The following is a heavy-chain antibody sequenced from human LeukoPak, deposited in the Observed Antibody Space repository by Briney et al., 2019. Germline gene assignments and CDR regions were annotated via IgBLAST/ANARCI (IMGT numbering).Heavy chain of an antibody. V-gene: IGHV3-7*03. Sequence: GGSLRLSCEASGFLFSNSWMSWVRQAPGKGLEWVANINQDGSERNYVGSVKGRLTISRDDAKESLYLQMNGLRAEDTAVYFCVRDRGYSTFDYWGQGTLVTVSS. D-gene: IGHD4-23*01. J-gene: IGHJ4*02. CDR2: INQDGSER. CDR1: GFLFSNSW. CDR3: VRDRGYSTFDY.